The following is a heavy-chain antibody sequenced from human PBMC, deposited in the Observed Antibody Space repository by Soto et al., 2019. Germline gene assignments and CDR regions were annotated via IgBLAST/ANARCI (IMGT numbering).Heavy chain of an antibody. Sequence: EVQLVESGGGLVQPGGSLRLSCAASGLTFSDSWMNWVRQAPGKGLEWVANIRQDGSKMYYVDSVKGRFTISRDNAKNSLYLQMHSLRAEDTAVYFCAGKGAAEIWGQGTMVTVSS. CDR1: GLTFSDSW. V-gene: IGHV3-7*01. D-gene: IGHD2-15*01. CDR3: AGKGAAEI. J-gene: IGHJ3*02. CDR2: IRQDGSKM.